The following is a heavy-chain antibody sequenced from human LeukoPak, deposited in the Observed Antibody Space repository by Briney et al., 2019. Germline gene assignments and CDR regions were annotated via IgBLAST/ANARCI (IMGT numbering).Heavy chain of an antibody. V-gene: IGHV1-2*06. J-gene: IGHJ4*02. CDR2: INPVNGGT. CDR1: GGTFSSYA. CDR3: TRGTIVGATGNFDY. Sequence: GASVKVSCKASGGTFSSYAISWVRQAPGQGLEWTGRINPVNGGTHFAQKFQDRVTMTRDTSITTAYMELSSLRSDDTAVYYCTRGTIVGATGNFDYWGQGTLVTVSS. D-gene: IGHD1-26*01.